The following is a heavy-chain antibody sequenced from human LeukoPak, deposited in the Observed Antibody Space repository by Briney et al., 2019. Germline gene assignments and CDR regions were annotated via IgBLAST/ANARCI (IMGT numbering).Heavy chain of an antibody. Sequence: GSLRLSCAASGFTFSSNSMNWVRQSPGKGLEWIGEIFHRGIPNYNPSLKSRVTMSIDTSKNQLSLNVNSVTAADTAVYYCARVMGASWFFYLDVWGKGTTVTVSS. V-gene: IGHV4-4*02. CDR2: IFHRGIP. J-gene: IGHJ6*04. D-gene: IGHD3-16*02. CDR1: GFTFSSNSM. CDR3: ARVMGASWFFYLDV.